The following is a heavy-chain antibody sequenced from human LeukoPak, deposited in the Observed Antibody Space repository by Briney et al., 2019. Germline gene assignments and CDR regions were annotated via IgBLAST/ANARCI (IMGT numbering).Heavy chain of an antibody. Sequence: SETLSLTCAVYGGSFSGYYWSWIRQPPGKGLEWIGEINHSGSTNYNPSLKSRVTISVATSKTQFSLKLSSVTAADTAVYYCARVKGPRYYVWGSYRYTPCYFDYWGQGTLVTVSS. D-gene: IGHD3-16*02. V-gene: IGHV4-34*01. CDR2: INHSGST. CDR1: GGSFSGYY. CDR3: ARVKGPRYYVWGSYRYTPCYFDY. J-gene: IGHJ4*02.